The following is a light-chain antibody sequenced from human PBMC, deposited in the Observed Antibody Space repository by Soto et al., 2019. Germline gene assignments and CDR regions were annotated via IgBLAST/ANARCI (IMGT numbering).Light chain of an antibody. CDR1: SSNIGNNA. Sequence: QSVLTQPPSVSEAPRQRVTISCSGSSSNIGNNAVNWYQQLPGKAPKLLIYYDHLLPSGVSDRFSGSKSGTSASLAISGLQSEDEADYYCAAWDDSLNGRVFGGGTKLTVL. CDR2: YDH. J-gene: IGLJ2*01. V-gene: IGLV1-36*01. CDR3: AAWDDSLNGRV.